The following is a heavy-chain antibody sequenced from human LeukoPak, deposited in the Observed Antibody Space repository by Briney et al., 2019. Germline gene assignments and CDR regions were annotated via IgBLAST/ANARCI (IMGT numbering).Heavy chain of an antibody. CDR1: GGSISSYY. V-gene: IGHV4-59*01. CDR3: ARGVRLNLLYYYYYMDV. CDR2: IYYSGST. J-gene: IGHJ6*03. D-gene: IGHD1-14*01. Sequence: SETLSLTCTVSGGSISSYYWSWIRQPPGKGLEWIGYIYYSGSTNYNPSLKSRVTISVDTSKNQFPLKLSSVTAADTAVYYCARGVRLNLLYYYYYMDVWGKGTTVTVSS.